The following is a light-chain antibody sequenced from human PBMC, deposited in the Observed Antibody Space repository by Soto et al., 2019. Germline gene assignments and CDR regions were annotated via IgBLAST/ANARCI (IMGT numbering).Light chain of an antibody. V-gene: IGLV2-23*01. Sequence: QSALTQPASVSGSPGQSITISCTGSSSDLGSYNLVSWYQHHPGKAPKLMIYEGTKRPSGVSNRFSGSKSGNTASLTISGLQAGDEADYYCCSYAGTFYVFGTGTKLTVL. CDR1: SSDLGSYNL. J-gene: IGLJ1*01. CDR3: CSYAGTFYV. CDR2: EGT.